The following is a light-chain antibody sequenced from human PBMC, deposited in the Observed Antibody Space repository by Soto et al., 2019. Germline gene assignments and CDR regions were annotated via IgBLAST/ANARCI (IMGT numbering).Light chain of an antibody. Sequence: IQMTQSPSTLSASVGDRVTITCRASQSINTWLAWYQQKPGKAPKLLMYDASSLDSGVPSRFSGSGSGTEFTLTISSLQPDDFATYYCQQYNGYPWTFGQGTKVDI. J-gene: IGKJ1*01. CDR3: QQYNGYPWT. V-gene: IGKV1-5*01. CDR1: QSINTW. CDR2: DAS.